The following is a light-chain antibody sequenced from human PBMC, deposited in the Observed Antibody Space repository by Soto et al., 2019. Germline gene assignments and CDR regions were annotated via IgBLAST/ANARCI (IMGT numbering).Light chain of an antibody. V-gene: IGLV2-14*01. CDR2: DVS. CDR1: SSDVGGYNY. CDR3: SSEAV. Sequence: QSVLTQPASVSGSPGQSITISCTGTSSDVGGYNYVSWYQQHPGKAPKLMIYDVSNRPSGVSNCFSGSKSGNTASLTISGLQAEDEADYYCSSEAVFGGGTQLTVL. J-gene: IGLJ2*01.